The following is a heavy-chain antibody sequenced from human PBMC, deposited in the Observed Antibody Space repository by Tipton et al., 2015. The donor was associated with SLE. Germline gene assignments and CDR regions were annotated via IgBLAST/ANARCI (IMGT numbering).Heavy chain of an antibody. Sequence: TLSLTCTVSGGSISSSSYYWGWIRQPPGKGLEWIGSIYYSGSTYYNPSLKSRVTISVDPPKNQFSLKLSSVTAADTAVYYCASLRFLEWLSLYYFDYWGQGTLVTVSS. J-gene: IGHJ4*02. V-gene: IGHV4-39*01. CDR2: IYYSGST. D-gene: IGHD3-3*01. CDR1: GGSISSSSYY. CDR3: ASLRFLEWLSLYYFDY.